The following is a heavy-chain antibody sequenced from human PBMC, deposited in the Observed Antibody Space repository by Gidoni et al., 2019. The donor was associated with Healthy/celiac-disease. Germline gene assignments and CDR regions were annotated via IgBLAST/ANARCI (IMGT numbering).Heavy chain of an antibody. CDR1: GYSFTSYW. Sequence: EVQLVQSGAEVKKPGESLKISCKGSGYSFTSYWIGWVRQMPGKGLEWMGIIYPGDSDTRYSPSFQGQVTISADKSISTAYLQWSSLKASDTAMYYCARHASFQIVPADWFDPWGQGTLVTVSS. CDR3: ARHASFQIVPADWFDP. J-gene: IGHJ5*02. CDR2: IYPGDSDT. V-gene: IGHV5-51*01. D-gene: IGHD2-2*01.